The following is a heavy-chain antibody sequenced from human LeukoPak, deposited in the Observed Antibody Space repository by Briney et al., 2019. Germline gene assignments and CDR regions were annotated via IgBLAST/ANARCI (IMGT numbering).Heavy chain of an antibody. J-gene: IGHJ6*03. CDR3: ARGAGDPYYMDV. CDR2: FSTSSRYI. CDR1: AFTFSSYT. Sequence: KPGGSLRLSCVASAFTFSSYTMNWVRQAPGKGLEWVSSFSTSSRYIYYADSVKGRFTISRDSAKNSLYLQMNSLRADDTAVYFCARGAGDPYYMDVWGKGTTVTVSS. V-gene: IGHV3-21*01. D-gene: IGHD4-17*01.